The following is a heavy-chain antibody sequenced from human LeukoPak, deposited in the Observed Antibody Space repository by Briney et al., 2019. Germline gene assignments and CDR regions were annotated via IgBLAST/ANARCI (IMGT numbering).Heavy chain of an antibody. V-gene: IGHV4-61*02. Sequence: SETLSLTCTVSGDSISRGRYYWSWVRQPAGKELEWIGRIYASGKTDYNPYTPSLKSRVAMSLDTSKNQVSLYLTSVTAADTAVYYCARRVLPPSCSSTSCYVAWFDPWGQGTLVTVSS. J-gene: IGHJ5*02. CDR1: GDSISRGRYY. CDR3: ARRVLPPSCSSTSCYVAWFDP. D-gene: IGHD2-2*01. CDR2: IYASGKT.